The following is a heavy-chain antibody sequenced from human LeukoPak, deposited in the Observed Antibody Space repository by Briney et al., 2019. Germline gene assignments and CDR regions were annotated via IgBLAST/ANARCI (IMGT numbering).Heavy chain of an antibody. J-gene: IGHJ4*02. CDR3: AKDFRIGYSAHFDY. Sequence: GGALRLSCVGSGFTFRSHAMSWVRQAPEKGMEFVSGIYENGGTTYYADSVKGRFSISRDNSKNTLYLQMDSLRGEDTAVYYCAKDFRIGYSAHFDYWGQGALVTVSS. CDR1: GFTFRSHA. D-gene: IGHD2-21*01. V-gene: IGHV3-23*01. CDR2: IYENGGTT.